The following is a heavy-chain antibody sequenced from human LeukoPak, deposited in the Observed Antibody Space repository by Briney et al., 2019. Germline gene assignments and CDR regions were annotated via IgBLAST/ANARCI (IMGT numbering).Heavy chain of an antibody. D-gene: IGHD6-6*01. J-gene: IGHJ4*02. V-gene: IGHV4-4*07. CDR1: GCSITSYY. CDR3: AREFSGTSIAARVFDS. Sequence: PAETLSLTCTVSGCSITSYYWTYIRQPAGKGLEWIGRIHTSGSTNYNPSLKSRVTMSVDTSKNQFSLNLSSVTAADTAMYYCAREFSGTSIAARVFDSWGQGTLVTVSS. CDR2: IHTSGST.